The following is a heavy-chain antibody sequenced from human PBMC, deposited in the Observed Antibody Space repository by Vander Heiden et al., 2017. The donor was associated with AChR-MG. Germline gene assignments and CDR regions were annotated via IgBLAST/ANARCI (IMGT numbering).Heavy chain of an antibody. Sequence: QVQLVQSGAEVKKPGSSVTVSCKASGGTFSSYAISWVRQAPGQGLEWMGGIIPIFGTANYAQKFQGRVTITADKSTSTAYMELSSLRSEDTAVYYCARIMDYDILTGYYGGYFDYWGQGTLVTVSS. CDR1: GGTFSSYA. CDR2: IIPIFGTA. J-gene: IGHJ4*02. CDR3: ARIMDYDILTGYYGGYFDY. V-gene: IGHV1-69*06. D-gene: IGHD3-9*01.